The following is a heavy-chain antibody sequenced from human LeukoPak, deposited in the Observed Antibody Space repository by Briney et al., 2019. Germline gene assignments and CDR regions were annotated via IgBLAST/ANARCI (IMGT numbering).Heavy chain of an antibody. Sequence: GGSLRLSCAASGFTFSTSGMHWVRQAPGKGLEWVAFIRYDGSSKYFAASVKGRFTISRDNSKNTLYLQMNSLRAEDTAVYYCAKGLTYGFDYWGQGTLVTVSS. CDR3: AKGLTYGFDY. J-gene: IGHJ4*02. D-gene: IGHD3-10*01. CDR1: GFTFSTSG. V-gene: IGHV3-30*02. CDR2: IRYDGSSK.